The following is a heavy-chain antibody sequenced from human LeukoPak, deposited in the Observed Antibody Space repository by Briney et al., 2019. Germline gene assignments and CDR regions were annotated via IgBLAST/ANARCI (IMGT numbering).Heavy chain of an antibody. CDR1: GGSISSHY. CDR2: IYTSGTT. J-gene: IGHJ5*02. V-gene: IGHV4-4*07. D-gene: IGHD3-22*01. Sequence: PWESLSLTCSVSGGSISSHYWSWIRQPAGKGLEWIGRIYTSGTTKYNPSLKSRVTISVDTSKNQFSLKLSSVTAADTAVYYCASPNYYDSSGYYAWGQGTLVTVSS. CDR3: ASPNYYDSSGYYA.